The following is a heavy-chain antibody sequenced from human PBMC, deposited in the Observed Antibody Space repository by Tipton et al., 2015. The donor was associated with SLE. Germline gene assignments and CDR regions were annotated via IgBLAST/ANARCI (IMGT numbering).Heavy chain of an antibody. V-gene: IGHV4-39*01. Sequence: TLSLTCTVSGGSISSSSYYWGWIRQPPGKGLEWIGSIYYSGSTYYNPSLKSRVTISVDTSKNQFSLKLSSVTAADTAVYYCVSLPIAVAGRAGAYYYYGMDVWGQGTTVTVSS. D-gene: IGHD6-19*01. CDR3: VSLPIAVAGRAGAYYYYGMDV. CDR2: IYYSGST. J-gene: IGHJ6*02. CDR1: GGSISSSSYY.